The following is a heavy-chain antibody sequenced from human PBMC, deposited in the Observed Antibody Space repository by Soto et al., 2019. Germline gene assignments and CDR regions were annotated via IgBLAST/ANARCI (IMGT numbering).Heavy chain of an antibody. CDR3: AKDGYCSGGSCYYYYFDY. J-gene: IGHJ4*02. Sequence: QVPLVESGGGVVQPGRSLRLSCAASGFTFSSYGMHWVRQAPGKGLEWVAVISYDGSNKYYADSVKGRFTISRDDSKNTLYLQMNSLRAEDTAVYYCAKDGYCSGGSCYYYYFDYWGQGTLVTVSS. V-gene: IGHV3-30*18. D-gene: IGHD2-15*01. CDR2: ISYDGSNK. CDR1: GFTFSSYG.